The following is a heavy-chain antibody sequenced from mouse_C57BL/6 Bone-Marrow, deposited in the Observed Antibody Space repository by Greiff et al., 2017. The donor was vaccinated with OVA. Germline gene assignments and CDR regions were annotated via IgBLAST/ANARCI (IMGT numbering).Heavy chain of an antibody. CDR3: ARGIYYGNYYAMDY. CDR1: GYTFTSYW. D-gene: IGHD2-1*01. J-gene: IGHJ4*01. CDR2: IDPSDSYT. Sequence: VQLQQPGAELVMPGASVKLSCKASGYTFTSYWMHWVKQRPGQGLEWIGEIDPSDSYTNYNQKFKGKSTLTVDKSSSTAYMQLSSLTSEDSAVYYCARGIYYGNYYAMDYWGQGTSVTVSS. V-gene: IGHV1-69*01.